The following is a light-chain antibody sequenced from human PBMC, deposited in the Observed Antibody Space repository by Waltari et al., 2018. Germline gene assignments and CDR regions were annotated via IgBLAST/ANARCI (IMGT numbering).Light chain of an antibody. Sequence: EIVLTQSPATLSLSPGERATLSCRASHSVDWYLAWYQQRPGQPPRLLIYGTSNRAPGIPARFSGSGSDTDFTLTISSLEPEDFAVYYCQQRRSWPLTFGGGTKVEIE. J-gene: IGKJ4*01. CDR3: QQRRSWPLT. CDR2: GTS. CDR1: HSVDWY. V-gene: IGKV3-11*01.